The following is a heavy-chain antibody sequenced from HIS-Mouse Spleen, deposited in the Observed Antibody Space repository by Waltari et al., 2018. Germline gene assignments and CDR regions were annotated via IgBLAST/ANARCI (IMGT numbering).Heavy chain of an antibody. V-gene: IGHV4-34*01. CDR3: ARGPSIAAAGYYFDY. CDR2: INHSGST. J-gene: IGHJ4*02. D-gene: IGHD6-13*01. CDR1: GGSFSGYY. Sequence: QVQLQQWGAGLLKPSETLSLTCAVYGGSFSGYYCGWIRPPPGKGLEWIGEINHSGSTNYNPSLKSRVTISVDTSKNQFSLKLSSVTAADTAVYYCARGPSIAAAGYYFDYWGQGTLVTVSS.